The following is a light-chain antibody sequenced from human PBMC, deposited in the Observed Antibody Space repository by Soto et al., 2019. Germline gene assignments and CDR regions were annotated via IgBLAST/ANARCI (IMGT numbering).Light chain of an antibody. J-gene: IGLJ2*01. Sequence: QSVLTQPPSVSGAPGQRVTISCTGSSSNIGAGYNVHWCQQLPGTAPKLLIYGNSNRPSGVPDRFSGSKSGTSASLAITGLQAEDEAEYYCQSYDSSLSGSVVFGGGTQLTVL. CDR1: SSNIGAGYN. V-gene: IGLV1-40*01. CDR3: QSYDSSLSGSVV. CDR2: GNS.